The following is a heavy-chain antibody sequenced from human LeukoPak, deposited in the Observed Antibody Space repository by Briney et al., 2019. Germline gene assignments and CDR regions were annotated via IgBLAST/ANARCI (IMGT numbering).Heavy chain of an antibody. CDR1: GYSFTSYW. CDR3: ARHRPGGAGDY. Sequence: GESLKISCQGSGYSFTSYWINWVRQLPGKGLEWMGRIDPSDSYTNHSPSFQGHVTISADKSLSTAYLQWSSLKASDTAMYYCARHRPGGAGDYWGQGTLVTVSS. D-gene: IGHD6-6*01. J-gene: IGHJ4*02. V-gene: IGHV5-10-1*01. CDR2: IDPSDSYT.